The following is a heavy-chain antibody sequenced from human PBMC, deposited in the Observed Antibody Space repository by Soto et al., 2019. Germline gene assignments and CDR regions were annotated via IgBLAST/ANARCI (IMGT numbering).Heavy chain of an antibody. J-gene: IGHJ6*02. CDR2: ISAYNGNT. Sequence: ASVKVSCKASGYTFTSYGISWVRQAPGQGLEWMGWISAYNGNTNYAQKLQGRVTMTTDTSTSTAYMELRSLRSDDTAVYYCAGDRSSSWYTYYGMDVWGQGTTVTVYS. CDR1: GYTFTSYG. D-gene: IGHD6-13*01. CDR3: AGDRSSSWYTYYGMDV. V-gene: IGHV1-18*04.